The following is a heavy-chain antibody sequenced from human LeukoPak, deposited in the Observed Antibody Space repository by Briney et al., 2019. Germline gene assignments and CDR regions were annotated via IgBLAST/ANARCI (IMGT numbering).Heavy chain of an antibody. J-gene: IGHJ6*02. CDR3: ASTVWELLPFSYGMDV. V-gene: IGHV4-59*01. CDR1: GGSISSYY. Sequence: SETLSLTCTVSGGSISSYYWSWIRQPPGKGLEWIGYIYYSGSTNYNPSLKSRVTISVDTSKNQFSLKLSSVTAADTAVYYCASTVWELLPFSYGMDVWGQGTTVTISS. D-gene: IGHD1-26*01. CDR2: IYYSGST.